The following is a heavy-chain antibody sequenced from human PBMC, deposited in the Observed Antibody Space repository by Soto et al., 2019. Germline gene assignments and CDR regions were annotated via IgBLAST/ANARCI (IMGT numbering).Heavy chain of an antibody. Sequence: SETLSLTCTVSGGSISSYYWSWIRQPPGKGLEWIGYIYYSGSTNYNPSLKSRVTISVDTSKNQFSLKLSSVTAADTAVYYCAREIMYYGDYGMGENWFDPWGQGTLVTVSS. V-gene: IGHV4-59*01. CDR2: IYYSGST. CDR1: GGSISSYY. J-gene: IGHJ5*02. CDR3: AREIMYYGDYGMGENWFDP. D-gene: IGHD4-17*01.